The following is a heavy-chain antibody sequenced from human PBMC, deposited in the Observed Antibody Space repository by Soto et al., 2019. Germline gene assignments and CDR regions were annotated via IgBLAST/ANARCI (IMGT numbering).Heavy chain of an antibody. D-gene: IGHD6-6*01. V-gene: IGHV3-30*18. CDR2: ISYDGSNK. CDR1: GFTFSSYG. J-gene: IGHJ3*02. Sequence: QVQLVESGGGVVQPGRSLRLSCAASGFTFSSYGMHWVRQAPGKGLEWVAVISYDGSNKYYADSVKGRFTISRDNSKNTLYLQMNSLRAEDTAVSYCGKVARIAARVEGAFDIWGQGTMVTVSS. CDR3: GKVARIAARVEGAFDI.